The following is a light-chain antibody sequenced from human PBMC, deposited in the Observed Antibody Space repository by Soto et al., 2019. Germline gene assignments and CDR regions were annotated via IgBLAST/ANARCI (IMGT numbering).Light chain of an antibody. J-gene: IGKJ1*01. Sequence: IVLTQSPGTLSLSPGERAARSCRPSHSVSSNYLAWYQQKPGQAPMLLIYGASNKATGIPDRFSGSGSGTDFTLTISRLQPDDFAVYYCQQYSSSCTFGQGTKVDIK. CDR3: QQYSSSCT. V-gene: IGKV3-20*01. CDR2: GAS. CDR1: HSVSSNY.